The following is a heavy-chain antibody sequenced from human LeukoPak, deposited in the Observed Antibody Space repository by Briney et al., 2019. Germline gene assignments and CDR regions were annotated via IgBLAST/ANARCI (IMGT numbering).Heavy chain of an antibody. Sequence: SETLSLTCTVSGGSSSSYYWSWIRQPPGKRLEWIGFIYYIGSTNYNPSLKSRVTISVDTSMNQFSLNLNSVTAADTAVYYCASTRYYHDSAGYYPVPFFDYWGQGTLVTVSS. CDR1: GGSSSSYY. CDR2: IYYIGST. V-gene: IGHV4-59*01. D-gene: IGHD3-22*01. CDR3: ASTRYYHDSAGYYPVPFFDY. J-gene: IGHJ4*02.